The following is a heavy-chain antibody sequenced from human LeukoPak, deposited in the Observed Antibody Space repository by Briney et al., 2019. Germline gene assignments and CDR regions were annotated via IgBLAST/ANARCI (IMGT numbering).Heavy chain of an antibody. CDR3: AREGAGAHIVVVERAFDI. CDR2: IIPIFGTA. D-gene: IGHD2-21*01. J-gene: IGHJ3*02. CDR1: GGTFSSYA. Sequence: SVKVSCKASGGTFSSYAISWVRQAPGQGLEWMGRIIPIFGTANYAQKFQGRVTITTDESTSTAYMELSSLRSEDTAVYYCAREGAGAHIVVVERAFDIWGQGTMVTVSS. V-gene: IGHV1-69*05.